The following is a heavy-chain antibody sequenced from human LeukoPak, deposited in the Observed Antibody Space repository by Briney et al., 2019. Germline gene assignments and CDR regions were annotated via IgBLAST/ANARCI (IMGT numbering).Heavy chain of an antibody. CDR1: GGSISSGGYY. V-gene: IGHV4-30-2*01. J-gene: IGHJ3*02. CDR3: ARDSRGRYNHDAFDI. Sequence: SQTLSLTCTISGGSISSGGYYWSWIRQPPGKGLEWIGYIYHSGSTYYNPSLKSRVTISVDTSKNQFSLKLSSVTAADTAVYYCARDSRGRYNHDAFDIWGQGTMVTVSS. CDR2: IYHSGST. D-gene: IGHD1-26*01.